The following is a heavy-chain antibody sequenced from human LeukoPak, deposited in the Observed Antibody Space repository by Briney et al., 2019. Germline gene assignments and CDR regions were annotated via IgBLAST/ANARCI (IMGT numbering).Heavy chain of an antibody. CDR1: GDSFRTYY. J-gene: IGHJ5*02. CDR3: ARDRQWLVDH. Sequence: SETLSLTCIVPGDSFRTYYWTWIRQSAGKGLEWIGRVYVTGSTNLNPALQSRVTMSVDTSKNQLSLKLTSVTAADTAVYYCARDRQWLVDHWGQGTLVTVSS. V-gene: IGHV4-4*07. CDR2: VYVTGST. D-gene: IGHD6-19*01.